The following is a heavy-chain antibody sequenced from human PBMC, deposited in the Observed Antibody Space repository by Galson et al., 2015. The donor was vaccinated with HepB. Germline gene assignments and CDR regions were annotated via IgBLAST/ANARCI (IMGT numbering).Heavy chain of an antibody. Sequence: QSGAEVKKPGESLRISCKGSGYSFTSYWISWVRQMPGKGLEWMGRIDPSDSYTNYSPSFQGHVTISADKSISTAYLQWSSLKASDTAMYYCARHYPHPYSSSHETVDVWGQGTTVTVAS. CDR1: GYSFTSYW. V-gene: IGHV5-10-1*01. CDR3: ARHYPHPYSSSHETVDV. D-gene: IGHD6-6*01. J-gene: IGHJ6*02. CDR2: IDPSDSYT.